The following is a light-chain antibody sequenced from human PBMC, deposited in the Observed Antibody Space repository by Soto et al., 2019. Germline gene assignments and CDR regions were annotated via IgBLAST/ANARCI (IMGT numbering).Light chain of an antibody. J-gene: IGLJ1*01. CDR3: NSYGSTSTRYV. V-gene: IGLV2-14*01. CDR1: SIDFGGYNY. Sequence: QSVLSQPASVSGSLGQWITISCTGTSIDFGGYNYVSWYQQHPGKAPKLMIYEVSNRPSGVSNRFSGSKSGNTASLTISGLQAEDEADYFCNSYGSTSTRYVFGTGTKLTVL. CDR2: EVS.